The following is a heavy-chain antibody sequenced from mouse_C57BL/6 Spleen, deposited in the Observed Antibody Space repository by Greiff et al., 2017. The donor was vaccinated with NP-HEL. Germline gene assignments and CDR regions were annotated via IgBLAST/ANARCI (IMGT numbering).Heavy chain of an antibody. CDR2: IYPGDGDT. CDR1: GYAFSSYW. V-gene: IGHV1-80*01. CDR3: AMGPWFAY. J-gene: IGHJ3*01. D-gene: IGHD4-1*01. Sequence: VKLMESGAELVKPGASVKISCKASGYAFSSYWMNWVKQRPGKGLEWIGQIYPGDGDTNYNGKFKGKATLTADKSSSTAYMQLSSLTSEDSAVYFCAMGPWFAYWGQGTLVTVSA.